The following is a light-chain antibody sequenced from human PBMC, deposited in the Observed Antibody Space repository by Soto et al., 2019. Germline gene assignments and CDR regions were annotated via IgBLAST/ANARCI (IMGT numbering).Light chain of an antibody. J-gene: IGKJ1*01. V-gene: IGKV3-20*01. CDR1: QTLRSGY. CDR3: QHYGSSPRA. Sequence: EIVLTQSPGTLSLSPGDRAALSCRASQTLRSGYLAWYQHKPGQAPRLLIYDVSSRATGIPDRFSGSGSGTDFTLTISRLEPEDFAVYYCQHYGSSPRAFGQGTKVEVK. CDR2: DVS.